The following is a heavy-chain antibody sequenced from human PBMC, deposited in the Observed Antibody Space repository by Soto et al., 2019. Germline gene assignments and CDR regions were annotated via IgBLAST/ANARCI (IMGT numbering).Heavy chain of an antibody. V-gene: IGHV4-34*01. CDR2: INHSGST. Sequence: PSETLSLTCAVYGGSFSGYYWSWIRQPPGKGLEWIGEINHSGSTNYNPSLKSRVTISVDTSKNQFSLKLSSVTAADTAVYYCARGYYDLWSGYFSHYYYYMDVWGKGTTVTVSS. CDR3: ARGYYDLWSGYFSHYYYYMDV. D-gene: IGHD3-3*01. J-gene: IGHJ6*03. CDR1: GGSFSGYY.